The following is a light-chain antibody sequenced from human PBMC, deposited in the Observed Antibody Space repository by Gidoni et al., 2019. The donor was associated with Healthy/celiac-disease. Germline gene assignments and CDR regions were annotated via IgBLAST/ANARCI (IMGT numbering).Light chain of an antibody. J-gene: IGKJ3*01. V-gene: IGKV1-39*01. CDR1: QSIRSY. Sequence: DIQMTQSPSSLSASVGDRVTIPCRASQSIRSYLNWYQQKPGKAPKLLIYAASSLQSGVPSRFSGSGSGTDFTLTISSLQPEEFATYYCQQSYSTPLTFGPGTKVDIK. CDR2: AAS. CDR3: QQSYSTPLT.